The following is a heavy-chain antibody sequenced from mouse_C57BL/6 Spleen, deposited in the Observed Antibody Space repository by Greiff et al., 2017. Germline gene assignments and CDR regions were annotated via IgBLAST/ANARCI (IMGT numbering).Heavy chain of an antibody. Sequence: EVKLVESEGGLVQPGSSMKLSCTASGFTFSDYYMAWVRQVPEKGLEWVANINYDGSSTYYLDSLKSRFIISRDNAKNILYLQMSSLKSEDTATYYCARDSGYDDGVGYAMDYWGQGTSVTVSS. CDR3: ARDSGYDDGVGYAMDY. CDR2: INYDGSST. CDR1: GFTFSDYY. D-gene: IGHD2-2*01. J-gene: IGHJ4*01. V-gene: IGHV5-16*01.